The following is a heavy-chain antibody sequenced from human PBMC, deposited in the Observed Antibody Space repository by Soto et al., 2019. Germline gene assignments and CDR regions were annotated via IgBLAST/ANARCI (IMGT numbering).Heavy chain of an antibody. CDR3: ARRWGATFDY. D-gene: IGHD1-26*01. CDR2: IYYSRST. Sequence: QVQLQESGPGLVKPSETLFLTCTVSGGSISSYYWSWIRQPPGKGLEWIGYIYYSRSTNCNPSLKSRVTISVDTSKNQFSLKLSSVTAADTAVYYCARRWGATFDYWGQGTLVTVSS. V-gene: IGHV4-59*08. J-gene: IGHJ4*02. CDR1: GGSISSYY.